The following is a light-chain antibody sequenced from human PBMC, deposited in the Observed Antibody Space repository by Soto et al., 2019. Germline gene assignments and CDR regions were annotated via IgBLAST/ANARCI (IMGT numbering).Light chain of an antibody. V-gene: IGKV1D-16*01. CDR2: GAS. Sequence: DIQMTQSPSSVSASVGDRLTMTCRASRDISNSLAWYQQTPGKAPKLLLRGASSLHRGVPSRFSGGGAGTDFTRTIGSLQPDEFASYYCQQYNTYWTFGQGTTVDIK. CDR1: RDISNS. J-gene: IGKJ1*01. CDR3: QQYNTYWT.